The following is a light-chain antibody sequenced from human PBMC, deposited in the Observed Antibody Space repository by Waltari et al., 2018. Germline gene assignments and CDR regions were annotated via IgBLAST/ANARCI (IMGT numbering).Light chain of an antibody. V-gene: IGKV3-11*01. CDR2: SAS. CDR1: PSVSSY. Sequence: EMVLTQPPATLSMSPGERATLSCRASPSVSSYVAWDQQMPGQAPRLLIHSASNRATGIPARFSGSGSGTDFTLTISSLEPEDFAVYYCQQRSNWPRTFGQGTKVEIK. J-gene: IGKJ1*01. CDR3: QQRSNWPRT.